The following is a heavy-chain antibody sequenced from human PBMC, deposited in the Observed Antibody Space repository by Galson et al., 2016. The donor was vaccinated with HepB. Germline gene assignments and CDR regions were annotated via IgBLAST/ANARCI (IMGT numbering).Heavy chain of an antibody. D-gene: IGHD4-11*01. Sequence: SETLSLTCTVSGASISTSGHYGGWIRQPPGKGLEWIVSVSYSGTTYYNPSLKSRITTSVDTSKNQFSLKLRSVTDADTAVYYCARIFPYTNYVGSFDYWGQGALVTVSS. V-gene: IGHV4-39*01. CDR3: ARIFPYTNYVGSFDY. CDR1: GASISTSGHY. J-gene: IGHJ4*02. CDR2: VSYSGTT.